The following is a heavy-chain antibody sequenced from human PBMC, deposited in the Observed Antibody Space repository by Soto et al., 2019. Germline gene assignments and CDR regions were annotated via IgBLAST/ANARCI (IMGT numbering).Heavy chain of an antibody. V-gene: IGHV4-31*03. D-gene: IGHD3-22*01. J-gene: IGHJ5*02. Sequence: TLSLTCTVSGGSISSGGYYWSWIRQHPGKGLEWIVYIHSSGSTYYNPSLKSRVTISVDTSNNQFSLKLSSVTAADTAVYYCAREDRNYYDSSGYYHWGQGTLVTVSS. CDR1: GGSISSGGYY. CDR2: IHSSGST. CDR3: AREDRNYYDSSGYYH.